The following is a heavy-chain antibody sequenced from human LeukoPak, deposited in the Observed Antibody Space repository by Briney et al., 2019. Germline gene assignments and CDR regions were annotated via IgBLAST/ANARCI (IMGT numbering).Heavy chain of an antibody. CDR1: GYTFTSYG. J-gene: IGHJ4*02. CDR2: ISAYNGNT. Sequence: ASVKVSCKASGYTFTSYGVRWVRQAPGQWLEWMGWISAYNGNTNYAQKLQGRVTMTTDTSTSTAYMELRSLRSDDTAVYYCARDHHAYYDSSGYYSGPYYFDYWGQGTLVTVSS. V-gene: IGHV1-18*01. D-gene: IGHD3-22*01. CDR3: ARDHHAYYDSSGYYSGPYYFDY.